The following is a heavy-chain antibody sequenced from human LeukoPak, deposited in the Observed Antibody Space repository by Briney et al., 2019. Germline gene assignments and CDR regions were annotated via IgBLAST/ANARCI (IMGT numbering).Heavy chain of an antibody. J-gene: IGHJ6*02. CDR2: INHSGST. CDR3: ARRVLRYLDWTDYYYGMDV. V-gene: IGHV4-34*01. CDR1: GGSFSGYY. Sequence: PSETLSLTCAVYGGSFSGYYWSWIRQPPGKGLEWIGEINHSGSTNYNPSLKSRVTISVDTSKNQFSLKLSSVTAADTAVYYCARRVLRYLDWTDYYYGMDVWGQGTTVTVSS. D-gene: IGHD3-9*01.